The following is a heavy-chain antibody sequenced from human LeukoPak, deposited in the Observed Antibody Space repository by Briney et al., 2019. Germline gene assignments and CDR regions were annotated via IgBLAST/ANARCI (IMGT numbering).Heavy chain of an antibody. J-gene: IGHJ3*02. D-gene: IGHD4-17*01. CDR1: GYTFTSYA. V-gene: IGHV7-4-1*02. CDR3: ARSSDYGDQNDAFDI. CDR2: INTNTGNP. Sequence: GASVKVSCKASGYTFTSYAMNWVRQAPGQGLEWMGWINTNTGNPTYAQGFTGWFVFSLDTSVSTAYLQISSLKAEDTAVYYCARSSDYGDQNDAFDIWGQGTMVTVSS.